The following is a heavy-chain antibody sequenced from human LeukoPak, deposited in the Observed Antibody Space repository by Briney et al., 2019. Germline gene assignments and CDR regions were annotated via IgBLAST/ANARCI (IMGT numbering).Heavy chain of an antibody. CDR1: GGSISSYY. V-gene: IGHV4-59*01. CDR2: IYYCGST. CDR3: ARNILPYSSGYGDAFDI. D-gene: IGHD3-22*01. Sequence: PSETLSLTCTVSGGSISSYYWSWIRQPPGKGLEWIGYIYYCGSTNYNPSLKSRVTISVDTSKNQFSLRLSSVTAADTAVYYCARNILPYSSGYGDAFDIWGQGTMVTVSS. J-gene: IGHJ3*02.